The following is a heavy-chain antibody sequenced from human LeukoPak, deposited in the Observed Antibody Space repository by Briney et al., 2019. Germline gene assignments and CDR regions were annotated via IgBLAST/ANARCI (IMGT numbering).Heavy chain of an antibody. V-gene: IGHV4-30-2*01. CDR3: ARDIATAAGTNY. J-gene: IGHJ4*02. Sequence: KSSETLSLTCTVSGGSISSGGYYWSWIRQPPGKGLEWIGYIYHSGSTYYHPSLKSRVTISVDRSKNQFSLKLCSVTAADRAVYYCARDIATAAGTNYWGQGTLVTVSS. CDR1: GGSISSGGYY. CDR2: IYHSGST. D-gene: IGHD6-13*01.